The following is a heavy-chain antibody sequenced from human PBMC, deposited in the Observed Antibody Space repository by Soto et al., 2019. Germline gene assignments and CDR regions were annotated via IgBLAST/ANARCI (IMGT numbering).Heavy chain of an antibody. CDR1: GGSLRDYY. CDR2: ITHSGGT. CDR3: ARGQVYGSGSYPAD. J-gene: IGHJ4*02. V-gene: IGHV4-34*01. D-gene: IGHD3-10*01. Sequence: QVQLQQWGAGLLKPSETLSLTCAVYGGSLRDYYWSWIRQPPGKGLEWIGEITHSGGTNYNPSLKSRVTISVDTSKNQCSLKLTSVTATDTSVYYCARGQVYGSGSYPADWGQGTLVTVSS.